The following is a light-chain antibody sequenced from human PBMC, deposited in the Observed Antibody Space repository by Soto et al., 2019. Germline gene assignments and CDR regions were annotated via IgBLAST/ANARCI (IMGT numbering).Light chain of an antibody. Sequence: EIVLTQSPGTLSLSPGERGTLSCRASQTVSSNYLAWYQQKPGQAPSLLMYGASRRAAGIPERFSGSGSGTDFTLTISRLXXXDFAVYYCQQYSNXPRTFGQGTKVEIK. V-gene: IGKV3-20*01. CDR3: QQYSNXPRT. CDR2: GAS. J-gene: IGKJ1*01. CDR1: QTVSSNY.